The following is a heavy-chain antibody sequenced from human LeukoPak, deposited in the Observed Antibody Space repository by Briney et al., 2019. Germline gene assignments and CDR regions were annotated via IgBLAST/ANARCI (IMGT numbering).Heavy chain of an antibody. CDR3: AKDQEGGGTTHYYYGMDV. V-gene: IGHV3-30*18. CDR1: GFTFSSYG. Sequence: GGSLRLSCAASGFTFSSYGMHWVRQAPGKGLEWEAVISYDGSNKYYADSVKGRFTISRDNSKNTLYLQMNSLRAEDTAVCYCAKDQEGGGTTHYYYGMDVWGQGTTVTVSS. D-gene: IGHD1-1*01. CDR2: ISYDGSNK. J-gene: IGHJ6*02.